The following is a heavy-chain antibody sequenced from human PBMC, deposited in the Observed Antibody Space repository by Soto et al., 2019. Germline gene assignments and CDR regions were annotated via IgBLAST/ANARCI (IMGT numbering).Heavy chain of an antibody. CDR3: AKAEGSGYSYGLDV. CDR1: GFTFSSYG. Sequence: QVQLVESGGGVVQPGRSLRLSCAASGFTFSSYGMHWVRQAPGKGLGWVAVISYDGSNKYYADSVKGRFTISRDNSKNTLYLQMNSLRAEDTAVYYCAKAEGSGYSYGLDVWGQGTTVTVSS. V-gene: IGHV3-30*18. CDR2: ISYDGSNK. J-gene: IGHJ6*02. D-gene: IGHD5-18*01.